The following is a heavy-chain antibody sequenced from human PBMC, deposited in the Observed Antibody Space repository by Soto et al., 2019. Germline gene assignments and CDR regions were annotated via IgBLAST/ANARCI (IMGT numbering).Heavy chain of an antibody. CDR1: GYSFTSYW. CDR3: ARQGGIRGVLRSKLRPWDPNYGMEV. Sequence: GESLKISCKGSGYSFTSYWIGWVRQMPGKGLEWMGIIYPGDSDTRYSPSFQGQVTISADKSISTAYLQWSSLKASDTAMYYCARQGGIRGVLRSKLRPWDPNYGMEVWGQGTTVTVSS. D-gene: IGHD3-10*01. V-gene: IGHV5-51*01. J-gene: IGHJ6*02. CDR2: IYPGDSDT.